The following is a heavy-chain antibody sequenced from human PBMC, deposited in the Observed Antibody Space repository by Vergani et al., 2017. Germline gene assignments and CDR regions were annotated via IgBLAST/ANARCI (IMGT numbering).Heavy chain of an antibody. CDR1: GFTVSSNY. CDR2: IYSGGST. D-gene: IGHD3-10*01. V-gene: IGHV3-53*01. Sequence: EVQLVESGGGLIQPGGSLRLSCAASGFTVSSNYMSWVRQAPGKGLEWVSVIYSGGSTYYADSVKGRFTISRDNSKNTLYLQMNSLRAEDTAVYYWARARITMVRGPPLAFDIWGQGTMVTVSS. J-gene: IGHJ3*02. CDR3: ARARITMVRGPPLAFDI.